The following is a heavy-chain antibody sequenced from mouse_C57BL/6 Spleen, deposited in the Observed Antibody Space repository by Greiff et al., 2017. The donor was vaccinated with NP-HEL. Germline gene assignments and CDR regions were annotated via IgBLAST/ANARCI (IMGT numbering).Heavy chain of an antibody. D-gene: IGHD2-5*01. CDR2: IHPNSGST. J-gene: IGHJ1*03. CDR1: GYTFTSYW. V-gene: IGHV1-64*01. CDR3: ARHYSKRDWYFDV. Sequence: QVQLKQPGAELVKPGASVKLSCKASGYTFTSYWMHWVKQRPGQGLEWIGMIHPNSGSTNYNEKFKSKATLTVDKSSSTAYMQLSSLTSEDSAVYYCARHYSKRDWYFDVWGTGTTVTVSS.